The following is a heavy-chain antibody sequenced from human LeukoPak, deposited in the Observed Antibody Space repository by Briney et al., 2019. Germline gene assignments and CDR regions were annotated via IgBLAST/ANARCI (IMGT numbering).Heavy chain of an antibody. D-gene: IGHD3-10*01. Sequence: GGSLRLSCAASGFTFSSYAMHWVRQAPGKGLEWVAVISYDGSNKYYADSVKGRFTISRDNSKNTLYLQMSSLRAEDTAVYYCAKSAAGSSGSLFHYWGQGTLVTVSS. V-gene: IGHV3-30-3*01. J-gene: IGHJ4*02. CDR1: GFTFSSYA. CDR2: ISYDGSNK. CDR3: AKSAAGSSGSLFHY.